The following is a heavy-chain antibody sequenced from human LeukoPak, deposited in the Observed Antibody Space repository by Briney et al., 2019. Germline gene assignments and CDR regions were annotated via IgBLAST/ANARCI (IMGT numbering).Heavy chain of an antibody. Sequence: ASAKVSCKASGYTFTSYYMHWVRQAPGQGLEWMGIINPSGGSTSYAQKFQGRVTMTRDMSTSTVYMELSSLRSEDTAVYYCARAAETMIVVVPFDYWGQGTLVTVSS. CDR1: GYTFTSYY. D-gene: IGHD3-22*01. J-gene: IGHJ4*02. CDR3: ARAAETMIVVVPFDY. V-gene: IGHV1-46*01. CDR2: INPSGGST.